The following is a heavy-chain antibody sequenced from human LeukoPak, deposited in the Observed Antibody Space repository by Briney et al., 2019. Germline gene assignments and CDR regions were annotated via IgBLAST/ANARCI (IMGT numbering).Heavy chain of an antibody. Sequence: TGGSLRLSCVASGFTFSAYSMSWVRQAPGKGLEWVSYISSSSSTIYYADSVKGRFTISRDNAKNSLYLQMNSLRAEDTAVYYCARDLSDPYVWGSYRQYGMDVWGQGTTVTVSS. CDR1: GFTFSAYS. V-gene: IGHV3-48*01. CDR3: ARDLSDPYVWGSYRQYGMDV. D-gene: IGHD3-16*02. CDR2: ISSSSSTI. J-gene: IGHJ6*02.